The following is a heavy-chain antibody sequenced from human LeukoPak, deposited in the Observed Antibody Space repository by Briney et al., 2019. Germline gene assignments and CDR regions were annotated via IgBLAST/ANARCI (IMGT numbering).Heavy chain of an antibody. CDR2: ISAYNGNT. J-gene: IGHJ4*02. CDR1: GYTFTSYG. CDR3: ARDLNSGYDGYFDY. D-gene: IGHD5-12*01. V-gene: IGHV1-18*01. Sequence: GASVKVSCKASGYTFTSYGISWVRQAPGQGLEWMGWISAYNGNTNYALKLQGRVTMTTDTSTSTAYMELRSLRSDDTAVYYCARDLNSGYDGYFDYWGQGTLVTVSS.